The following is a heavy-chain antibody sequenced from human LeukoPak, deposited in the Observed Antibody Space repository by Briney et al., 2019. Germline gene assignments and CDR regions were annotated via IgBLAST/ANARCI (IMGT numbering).Heavy chain of an antibody. Sequence: GGSLRLSCAASGFTFSSYWMHWVRQAPGKGLVWVSRINSDGSSTSYADSVKGRFTISRDNAKNTLYLQMNSLRAEDTAVYYCARVRSGYYYPYYYYGTDVWGQGTTVTASS. J-gene: IGHJ6*02. V-gene: IGHV3-74*01. D-gene: IGHD3-22*01. CDR3: ARVRSGYYYPYYYYGTDV. CDR2: INSDGSST. CDR1: GFTFSSYW.